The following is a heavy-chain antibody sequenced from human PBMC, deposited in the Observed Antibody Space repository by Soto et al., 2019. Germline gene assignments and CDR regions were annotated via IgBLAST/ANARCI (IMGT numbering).Heavy chain of an antibody. Sequence: AGGSLRLSCTASGFPFVDYGMSWFRQAPGKGLEWVGFIRSKAFGGTTEYAASVKGRFTISRDDSKSIAYLQMNSLKTEDTAVYYCSRLYCSSISCYEAYWGLGTQVTVSS. CDR1: GFPFVDYG. CDR3: SRLYCSSISCYEAY. D-gene: IGHD2-2*01. J-gene: IGHJ4*02. V-gene: IGHV3-49*03. CDR2: IRSKAFGGTT.